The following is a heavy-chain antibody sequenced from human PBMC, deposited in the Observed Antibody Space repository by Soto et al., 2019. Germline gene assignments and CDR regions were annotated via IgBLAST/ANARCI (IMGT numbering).Heavy chain of an antibody. V-gene: IGHV1-2*02. J-gene: IGHJ6*02. Sequence: GASVKVSCKASGYTFTGYYMHWVRQAPGQGLEWMGWINPNSGGTNYAQKFQGRVTMTRDNAKNSLYLQMDSLRAEDTALYSCAKAWVTSVFYGMDVWGQGTTVTVS. CDR1: GYTFTGYY. CDR2: INPNSGGT. CDR3: AKAWVTSVFYGMDV. D-gene: IGHD3-10*01.